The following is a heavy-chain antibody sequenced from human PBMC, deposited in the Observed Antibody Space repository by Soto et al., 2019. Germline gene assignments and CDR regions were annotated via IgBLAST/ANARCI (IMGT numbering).Heavy chain of an antibody. J-gene: IGHJ6*03. CDR3: AREGTGLNWNLRYYYYMDV. CDR1: GFTFSSYS. Sequence: GGSLRLSCAASGFTFSSYSMNWVRQAPGKGLEWVSYISSSSSTIYYADSVKGRFTISRDNAKNSLYLQMNSLRAEDTAVYYCAREGTGLNWNLRYYYYMDVWGKGTTVTVSS. V-gene: IGHV3-48*01. D-gene: IGHD1-1*01. CDR2: ISSSSSTI.